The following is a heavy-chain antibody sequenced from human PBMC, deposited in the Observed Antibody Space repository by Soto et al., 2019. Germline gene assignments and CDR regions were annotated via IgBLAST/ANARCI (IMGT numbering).Heavy chain of an antibody. Sequence: QVQLQESGPGLVKPSETLSLTCTVSGGSINSYYWNWIRQPPGKGLEWIGYIYYSGNTNYNPSLKCRVTISVDTSKNQFSLNLSSVTAADTALYYCAREGGANRAFDYWGQGTLVTVSS. D-gene: IGHD2-15*01. CDR2: IYYSGNT. CDR3: AREGGANRAFDY. V-gene: IGHV4-59*01. CDR1: GGSINSYY. J-gene: IGHJ4*02.